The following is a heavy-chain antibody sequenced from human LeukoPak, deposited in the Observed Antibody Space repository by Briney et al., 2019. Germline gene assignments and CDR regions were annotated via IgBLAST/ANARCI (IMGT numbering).Heavy chain of an antibody. CDR2: ISYDGSNK. J-gene: IGHJ4*02. CDR3: ARDRNNYDFWSGLDY. V-gene: IGHV3-30*03. Sequence: GGSLRLSCAASGFTLSSYCMHWVRQAPGKGLEWVAVISYDGSNKYYADSVKGRFTISRDNSKNTLYLQMNSLRAEDTAVYYCARDRNNYDFWSGLDYWGQGTLVTVSS. CDR1: GFTLSSYC. D-gene: IGHD3-3*01.